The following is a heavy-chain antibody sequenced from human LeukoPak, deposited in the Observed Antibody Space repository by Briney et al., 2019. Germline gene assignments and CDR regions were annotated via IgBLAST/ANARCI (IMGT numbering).Heavy chain of an antibody. Sequence: GSSVKVSCKASGGTFSSYAISWVRQAPGQGLEWMGGIIPIFGTANYAQKFQGRVTITADESTSTAYMELSSLRSEDTAVYYCAGEVGCGYRAARFDYWGQGTLVTVSS. V-gene: IGHV1-69*01. D-gene: IGHD1-1*01. CDR2: IIPIFGTA. CDR1: GGTFSSYA. CDR3: AGEVGCGYRAARFDY. J-gene: IGHJ4*02.